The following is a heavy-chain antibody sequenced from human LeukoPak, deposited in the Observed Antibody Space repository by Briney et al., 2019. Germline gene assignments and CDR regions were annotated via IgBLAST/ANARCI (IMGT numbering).Heavy chain of an antibody. J-gene: IGHJ4*02. CDR3: ARVGDEPYYDFWSGYYGY. CDR2: IKQDGSEK. CDR1: GFTSSSYW. V-gene: IGHV3-7*01. D-gene: IGHD3-3*01. Sequence: GGSLRLSCAASGFTSSSYWMSWVRQAPGKGLEWVANIKQDGSEKYYVDSVKGRFTISRDNAKNSLYLQMNSLRAEDTAVYYCARVGDEPYYDFWSGYYGYWGQGTLVTVSS.